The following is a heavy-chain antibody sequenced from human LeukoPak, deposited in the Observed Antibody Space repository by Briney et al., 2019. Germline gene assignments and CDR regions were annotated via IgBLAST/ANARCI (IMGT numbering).Heavy chain of an antibody. Sequence: GGYLRLSCAASGFTFSTYSMNWVRQAPGKGLEWVSSISSSSSHIYYADSVKGRFTISRDNAKNSLYLQMNSLRAEDTAVYYCAREVTTGHYYFDYWGQGTLVTVSS. D-gene: IGHD1-14*01. V-gene: IGHV3-21*01. J-gene: IGHJ4*02. CDR3: AREVTTGHYYFDY. CDR2: ISSSSSHI. CDR1: GFTFSTYS.